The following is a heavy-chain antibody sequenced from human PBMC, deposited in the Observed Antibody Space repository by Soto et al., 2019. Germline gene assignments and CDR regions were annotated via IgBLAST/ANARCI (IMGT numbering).Heavy chain of an antibody. CDR2: INAGNGNT. J-gene: IGHJ5*02. CDR3: ARDFPSSSGWYVPPPGYVNWFDP. D-gene: IGHD6-19*01. Sequence: GASVKVSCKASGYTFTSYAMHWVRQAPGQRLEWMGWINAGNGNTKYSQKFQGRVTITRDTSASTAYMELSSLRSEDTAVYYCARDFPSSSGWYVPPPGYVNWFDPWGQGTLVTVSS. CDR1: GYTFTSYA. V-gene: IGHV1-3*01.